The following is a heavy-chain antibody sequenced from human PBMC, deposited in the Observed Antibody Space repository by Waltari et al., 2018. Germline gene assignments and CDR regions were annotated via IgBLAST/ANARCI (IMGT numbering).Heavy chain of an antibody. CDR2: IIPIFGTA. CDR3: ARVGDYGDFYFDY. Sequence: VQLVQYGAEGETPGAAVTVSCEASGGTCSSDAISWVRQAPGQGLEWMGGIIPIFGTANYAQKFQGRVTITADESTSTAYMELSSLRSEDTAVYYCARVGDYGDFYFDYWGQGTLVTVSS. V-gene: IGHV1-69*01. J-gene: IGHJ4*02. D-gene: IGHD4-17*01. CDR1: GGTCSSDA.